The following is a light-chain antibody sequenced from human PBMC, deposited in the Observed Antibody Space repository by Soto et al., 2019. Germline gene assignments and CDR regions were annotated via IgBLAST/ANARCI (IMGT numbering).Light chain of an antibody. J-gene: IGLJ1*01. CDR3: SSYTSSSTFV. CDR1: SSDVGGYNY. V-gene: IGLV2-14*01. CDR2: EVS. Sequence: QSALTQPASVSGSPGQSITISCTGTSSDVGGYNYVSWYQQHPGKAPILMIYEVSKRPSGVSNRFSGSKSGNTASLTISGLQAEDEADYYCSSYTSSSTFVFGTGTKLTVL.